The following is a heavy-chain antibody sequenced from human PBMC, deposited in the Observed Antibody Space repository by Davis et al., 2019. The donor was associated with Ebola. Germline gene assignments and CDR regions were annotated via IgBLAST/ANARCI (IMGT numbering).Heavy chain of an antibody. D-gene: IGHD4-17*01. Sequence: PSETLSLTCTVSGGSISSYYWSWIRQPPGKGLEWIGYIYYSGSTNYNPSLKSRVTISVDTSKNQFSLKLSYVTAADTAVYYCARRVNDYGDYGAFAFDIWGQGTMVTVSS. CDR2: IYYSGST. J-gene: IGHJ3*02. CDR1: GGSISSYY. CDR3: ARRVNDYGDYGAFAFDI. V-gene: IGHV4-59*01.